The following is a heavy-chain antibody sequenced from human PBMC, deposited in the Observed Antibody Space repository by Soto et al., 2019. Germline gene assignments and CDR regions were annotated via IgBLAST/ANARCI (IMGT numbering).Heavy chain of an antibody. CDR3: ARDWRDAETTCFDY. J-gene: IGHJ4*02. D-gene: IGHD1-7*01. CDR2: IKGDGSEK. V-gene: IGHV3-7*01. Sequence: EVQLVESGGGLVQPGGSLRLSCAASGFTLTTYWMSWVRQAPGKGLEWVANIKGDGSEKNYVDSVKGRFTISRDNAKNSLYLQMNSLIGEDTAVYYCARDWRDAETTCFDYWGRGTLVTVSS. CDR1: GFTLTTYW.